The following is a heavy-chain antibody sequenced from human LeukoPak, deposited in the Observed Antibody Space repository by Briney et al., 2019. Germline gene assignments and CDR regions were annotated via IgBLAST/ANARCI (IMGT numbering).Heavy chain of an antibody. CDR3: VRAVSEYTYGTRFDY. J-gene: IGHJ4*02. CDR2: LYYTGTT. CDR1: GGYINSYY. D-gene: IGHD5-18*01. V-gene: IGHV4-59*01. Sequence: PSETLSLTCSVSGGYINSYYWSWIRQPPGKGLEWIGNLYYTGTTSYNPSLKSRVTISADTSKTQFSLNINSVTAADTAVYFCVRAVSEYTYGTRFDYWGPGTLVAVSS.